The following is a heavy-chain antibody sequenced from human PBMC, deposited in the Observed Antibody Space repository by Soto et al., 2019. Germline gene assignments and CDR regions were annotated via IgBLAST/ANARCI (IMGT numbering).Heavy chain of an antibody. Sequence: GGSLRLSCAASGFTFDDYAMHWVRQAPGKGLEWVSGISWNSGSIGYADSVKGRFTISRDNAKNSLYLQMNSLRAEDTALYYCAKVGFAGSGSNQNYYYMDVWGKGTTVTVSS. CDR1: GFTFDDYA. J-gene: IGHJ6*03. D-gene: IGHD3-10*01. CDR2: ISWNSGSI. CDR3: AKVGFAGSGSNQNYYYMDV. V-gene: IGHV3-9*01.